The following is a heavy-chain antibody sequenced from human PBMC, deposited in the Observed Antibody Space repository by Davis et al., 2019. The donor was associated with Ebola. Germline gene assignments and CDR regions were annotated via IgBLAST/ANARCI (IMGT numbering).Heavy chain of an antibody. CDR1: GDSISTSSYY. Sequence: MPSETLSLTCTVSGDSISTSSYYWVCIRQPPGKGLEYILSLFYNATTYYNPSLTSRLSLSVDTSKNQFSLKLTSVTAADTAVYFCARRRGWGSYYFDSWGQGTLVTVSS. D-gene: IGHD3-16*01. CDR2: LFYNATT. CDR3: ARRRGWGSYYFDS. J-gene: IGHJ4*02. V-gene: IGHV4-39*01.